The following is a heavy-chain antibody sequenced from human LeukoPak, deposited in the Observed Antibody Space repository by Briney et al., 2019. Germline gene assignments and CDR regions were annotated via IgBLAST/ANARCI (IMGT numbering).Heavy chain of an antibody. CDR2: IYYSGST. D-gene: IGHD2-15*01. V-gene: IGHV4-59*01. Sequence: PSETLSLTCTVSGGSISSYHWSWIRQPPGKGLEWIGYIYYSGSTNYNPSLKSRVTISVDTSKTQFSLKLNSVTAADTAVYYCARFRPSIVVVVAAQLDYWGQGTLVTVSS. CDR1: GGSISSYH. J-gene: IGHJ4*02. CDR3: ARFRPSIVVVVAAQLDY.